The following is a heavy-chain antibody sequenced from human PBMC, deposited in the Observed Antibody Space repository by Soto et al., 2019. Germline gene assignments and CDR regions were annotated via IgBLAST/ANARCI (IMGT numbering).Heavy chain of an antibody. V-gene: IGHV4-34*01. D-gene: IGHD3-10*01. J-gene: IGHJ4*02. CDR2: INHSGST. Sequence: QVQLQQWGAGLLKPSETLSLTCAVYGGSFSGYYWSWIRQPPGKGLEWIGEINHSGSTNYNPSLKSRVTISVDTSKNQFSLQLSSVTAADTAVYYCARAGDGRGRLDYWGQGTLVTVSS. CDR1: GGSFSGYY. CDR3: ARAGDGRGRLDY.